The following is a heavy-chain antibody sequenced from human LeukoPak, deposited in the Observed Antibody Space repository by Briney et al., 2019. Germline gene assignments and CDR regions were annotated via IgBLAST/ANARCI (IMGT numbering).Heavy chain of an antibody. CDR3: ARERDGYTHDAFDI. D-gene: IGHD5-24*01. CDR2: ISIRSSTI. J-gene: IGHJ3*02. CDR1: GFTFSSHG. Sequence: PGGSLRLSCAASGFTFSSHGMNWVRQAPGKGLEWVSYISIRSSTIYYADSVKGRFTISRDNAKNSLYVQMNSLRAEDTAVYYCARERDGYTHDAFDIWGQGTMVTVSS. V-gene: IGHV3-48*01.